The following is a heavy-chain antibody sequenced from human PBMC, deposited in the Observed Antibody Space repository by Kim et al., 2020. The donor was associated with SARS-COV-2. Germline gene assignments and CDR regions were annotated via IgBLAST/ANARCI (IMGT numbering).Heavy chain of an antibody. D-gene: IGHD3-10*01. Sequence: GGSLRLSCAASGFTFSSYGMHWVRQAPGKGLEWVAVIWYDGSNKYYADTVKGRFTISRDNYKNTLYLQMNSLRAEDTAVYYCARYGSGSYPQRYYFDYWG. CDR2: IWYDGSNK. J-gene: IGHJ4*01. CDR3: ARYGSGSYPQRYYFDY. CDR1: GFTFSSYG. V-gene: IGHV3-33*01.